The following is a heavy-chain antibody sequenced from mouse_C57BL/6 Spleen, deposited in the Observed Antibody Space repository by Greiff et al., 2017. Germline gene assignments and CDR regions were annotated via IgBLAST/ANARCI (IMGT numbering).Heavy chain of an antibody. D-gene: IGHD1-1*01. CDR3: ASPHYYGSSPGRYFDY. CDR2: IHPNSGST. J-gene: IGHJ2*01. Sequence: QVQLQQPGAELVKPGASVKLSCKASGYTFTSYWMHWVKQRPGQGLEWIGMIHPNSGSTNYNEKFKSKATLTVDKSSSTAYMQLSSLTSEDSAVYYCASPHYYGSSPGRYFDYWGQGTTLTVSS. V-gene: IGHV1-64*01. CDR1: GYTFTSYW.